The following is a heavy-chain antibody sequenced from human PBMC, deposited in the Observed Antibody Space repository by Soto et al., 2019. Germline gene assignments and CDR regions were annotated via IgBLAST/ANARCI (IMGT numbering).Heavy chain of an antibody. CDR1: GGEFSNYA. D-gene: IGHD2-15*01. Sequence: QVQLVQSGAEVKKPGSSVRVSCRASGGEFSNYAFNWVRQAPGQGLEWMGGIVPVFGGANYAQKFQGRVTLTADESTRTAYMELSSLISEDTAIYHCARGLGYCSGNAGRIPDYYYYGMDVWGQGTTVTVSS. V-gene: IGHV1-69*01. CDR3: ARGLGYCSGNAGRIPDYYYYGMDV. J-gene: IGHJ6*02. CDR2: IVPVFGGA.